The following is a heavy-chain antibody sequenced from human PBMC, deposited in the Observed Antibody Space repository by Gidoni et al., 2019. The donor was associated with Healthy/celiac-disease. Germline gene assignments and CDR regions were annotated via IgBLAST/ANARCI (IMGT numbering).Heavy chain of an antibody. CDR3: AKTSGYCSGGSCPHYYFDY. V-gene: IGHV3-23*01. CDR1: GFTFSSYA. J-gene: IGHJ4*02. D-gene: IGHD2-15*01. Sequence: EVQLLESGGAMVQPGGSVRLSCAASGFTFSSYAMSWVRQAPGKGLEWVSAISGSGGSTYSADSVKGRFTISRDNSKNTLYLQMNTLRAEDTTIYYCAKTSGYCSGGSCPHYYFDYWGQGTLVTVSS. CDR2: ISGSGGST.